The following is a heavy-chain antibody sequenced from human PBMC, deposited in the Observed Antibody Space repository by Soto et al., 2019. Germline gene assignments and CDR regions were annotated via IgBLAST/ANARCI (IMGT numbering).Heavy chain of an antibody. CDR2: ISGSGNEA. CDR3: GKERRGSGWSVCNF. J-gene: IGHJ4*02. Sequence: XGSLRLSCAASGFTFRDYAMSWVHQAPGKGLEWVADISGSGNEAGHADSVRGRFTISRDNSRDTLFLQMNSLTVDDTAVYYCGKERRGSGWSVCNFWGQGSLVTVSS. CDR1: GFTFRDYA. V-gene: IGHV3-23*01. D-gene: IGHD6-19*01.